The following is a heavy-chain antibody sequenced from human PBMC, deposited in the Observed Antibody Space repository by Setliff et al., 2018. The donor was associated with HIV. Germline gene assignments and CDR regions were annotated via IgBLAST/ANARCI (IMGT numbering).Heavy chain of an antibody. V-gene: IGHV1-8*02. J-gene: IGHJ4*02. D-gene: IGHD1-1*01. Sequence: GASVKVSCKASGYTFTNYDINWVRQATGQGLEWVGRMNPNSGNTEYAQQFQGRVTMTRNTSISTAYMELSSLRSEDTAIYYRARGHSGNDYWGQGTLVTVSS. CDR2: MNPNSGNT. CDR1: GYTFTNYD. CDR3: ARGHSGNDY.